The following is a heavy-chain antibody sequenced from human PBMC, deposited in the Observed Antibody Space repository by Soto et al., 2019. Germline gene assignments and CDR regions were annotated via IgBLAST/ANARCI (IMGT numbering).Heavy chain of an antibody. V-gene: IGHV3-7*01. Sequence: GGSLRLSFAASGFTLSSYLVSWGPQAPGKGLEWVANIKQDGSEKYYVDSVKGRFTISRDNAKNSLYLQMNSLRAEDTAVYYCARGYYGTSGPPWGQGTLVTVSS. J-gene: IGHJ5*02. CDR1: GFTLSSYL. CDR2: IKQDGSEK. CDR3: ARGYYGTSGPP. D-gene: IGHD3-10*01.